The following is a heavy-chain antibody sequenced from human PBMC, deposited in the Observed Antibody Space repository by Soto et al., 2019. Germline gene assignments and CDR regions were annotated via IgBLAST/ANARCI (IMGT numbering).Heavy chain of an antibody. J-gene: IGHJ6*02. Sequence: ASVKVCCKASGYTFTSYYMHWVRQAPGQGLEWMGIINPSGGSTSYAQKFQGRVTMTRDTSTSTVYMELSSLRSEDTAVYYCAREFAGYSYGYNYYGMDVWGQGTTVTVSS. D-gene: IGHD5-18*01. CDR3: AREFAGYSYGYNYYGMDV. CDR2: INPSGGST. V-gene: IGHV1-46*01. CDR1: GYTFTSYY.